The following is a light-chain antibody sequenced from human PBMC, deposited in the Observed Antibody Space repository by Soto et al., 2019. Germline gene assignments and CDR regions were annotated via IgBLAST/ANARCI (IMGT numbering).Light chain of an antibody. J-gene: IGKJ4*01. CDR1: QGISSY. V-gene: IGKV1-8*01. CDR2: AAS. Sequence: AIRMTQSPSSLSASTGDRVTITCRASQGISSYLAWYQQKPGKAPKLLIYAASTLQSGVPSRFSGSGSGTDFTLTIRCLQSEDFATYYCQQYHSYPLTFGGGTKVEIK. CDR3: QQYHSYPLT.